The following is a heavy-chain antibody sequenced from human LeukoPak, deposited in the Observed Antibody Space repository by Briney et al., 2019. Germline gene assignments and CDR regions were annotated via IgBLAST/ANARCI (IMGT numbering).Heavy chain of an antibody. CDR2: INPSGGNT. D-gene: IGHD3-22*01. Sequence: ASVKVSCKASGYTFTSYYMHWVRQAPGQGLEWMGIINPSGGNTSYAQKFQGRVTMTRDTSTSTVYMELSSLRSEDTAVYYCARDEVVSDYYDSSGDYWGQGTLVTVSS. CDR3: ARDEVVSDYYDSSGDY. CDR1: GYTFTSYY. J-gene: IGHJ4*02. V-gene: IGHV1-46*01.